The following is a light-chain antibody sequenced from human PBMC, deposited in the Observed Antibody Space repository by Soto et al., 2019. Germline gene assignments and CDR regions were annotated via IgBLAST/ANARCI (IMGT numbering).Light chain of an antibody. J-gene: IGKJ3*01. CDR2: GAS. Sequence: EIVLTQSPGTLSLSPGERATLSCRASQSVSSSYLAWYQQKPGQAPRLLIYGASRRATGVPYRFSGSGSGTDFTLTISRLEPEDFAMYYCQQYGSSPFTFGPGTKVDIK. CDR1: QSVSSSY. V-gene: IGKV3-20*01. CDR3: QQYGSSPFT.